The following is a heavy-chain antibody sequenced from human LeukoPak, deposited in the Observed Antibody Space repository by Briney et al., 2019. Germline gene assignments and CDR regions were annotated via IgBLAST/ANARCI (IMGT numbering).Heavy chain of an antibody. CDR3: AREYSRYSGTYYDY. CDR1: GYTFTGHF. CDR2: SNPNSGGT. J-gene: IGHJ4*02. V-gene: IGHV1-2*02. D-gene: IGHD5-12*01. Sequence: ASVRVSCKASGYTFTGHFIHWVRQAPGQGLEWMGWSNPNSGGTNYAQKFQGRVTMTRDTSISTAYMELSRVISDDTAVYYCAREYSRYSGTYYDYWGQGTLVTVSS.